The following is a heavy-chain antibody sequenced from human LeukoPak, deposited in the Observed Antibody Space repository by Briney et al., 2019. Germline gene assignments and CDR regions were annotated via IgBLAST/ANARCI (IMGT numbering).Heavy chain of an antibody. CDR1: GGSISSGGYS. Sequence: KPSETLSLTCAVSGGSISSGGYSWSWLRQPQGKGLEWFGYFYHSGSNYNNPSLKGGVTISVDSSKNHFSLKLSSVTAADTAVYYWASSAALVVTDAFDIWGQGTMVTVSA. CDR2: FYHSGSN. V-gene: IGHV4-30-2*01. J-gene: IGHJ3*02. CDR3: ASSAALVVTDAFDI. D-gene: IGHD3-16*02.